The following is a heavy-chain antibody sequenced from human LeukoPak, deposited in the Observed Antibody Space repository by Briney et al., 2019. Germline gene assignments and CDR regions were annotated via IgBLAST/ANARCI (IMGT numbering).Heavy chain of an antibody. Sequence: PGGSLRLSCAASGFTFSDYYMSWIRQAPGKGLEWVSYISSSGSTIYYADSVKGRFTISRDNAKNSLYLQMNSLRAEDTAVYYCARVALYASSSSWFPDYWGQGTLVTVSS. D-gene: IGHD6-13*01. CDR3: ARVALYASSSSWFPDY. CDR2: ISSSGSTI. CDR1: GFTFSDYY. V-gene: IGHV3-11*01. J-gene: IGHJ4*02.